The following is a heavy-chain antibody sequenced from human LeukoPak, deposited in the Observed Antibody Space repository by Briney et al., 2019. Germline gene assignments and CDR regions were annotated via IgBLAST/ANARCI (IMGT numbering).Heavy chain of an antibody. D-gene: IGHD6-13*01. CDR3: AFNSGSSWPYYYYGMDV. V-gene: IGHV1-8*01. CDR1: GYTFTSYD. J-gene: IGHJ6*02. Sequence: ASVKVSCKASGYTFTSYDINWVRQTTGQGREWMGWMNPNSGNTGYAQKYQGRVTLIRNTSISTDYMELSSLRSEGAAVYYCAFNSGSSWPYYYYGMDVWGQGTTVTVSS. CDR2: MNPNSGNT.